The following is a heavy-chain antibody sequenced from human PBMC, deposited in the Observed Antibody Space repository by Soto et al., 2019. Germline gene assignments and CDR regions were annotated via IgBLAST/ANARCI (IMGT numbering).Heavy chain of an antibody. CDR1: GFTFSSYS. CDR2: ISSSSSAI. J-gene: IGHJ3*02. V-gene: IGHV3-48*02. D-gene: IGHD3-22*01. CDR3: ARTGDSSGYYRDAFDI. Sequence: PGGSLRLSCAASGFTFSSYSMNWVRQAPGKGLEWVSYISSSSSAIYYADSVKGRFTISRDNAKNSLYLQMNSLKDEDTAVYYCARTGDSSGYYRDAFDIWGQGTMVTFS.